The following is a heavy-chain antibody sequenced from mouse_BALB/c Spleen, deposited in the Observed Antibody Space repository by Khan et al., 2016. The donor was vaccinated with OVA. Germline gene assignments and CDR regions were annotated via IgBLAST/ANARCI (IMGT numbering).Heavy chain of an antibody. V-gene: IGHV1S132*01. D-gene: IGHD1-1*01. CDR3: AREEALYYFAY. CDR2: IYPGTDNT. Sequence: VQLQQSGAELVRPGASVKLSCKTSGYIFTSYWIHWVKQRSGQGLEWIARIYPGTDNTYYNEKLRDKATLTADKSSSTAYIQLNSLKSEDSAVYFCAREEALYYFAYWGQGTTLTVSS. CDR1: GYIFTSYW. J-gene: IGHJ2*01.